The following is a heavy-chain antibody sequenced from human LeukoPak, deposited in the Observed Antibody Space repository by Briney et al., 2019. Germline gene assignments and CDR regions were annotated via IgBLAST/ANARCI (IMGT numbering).Heavy chain of an antibody. D-gene: IGHD6-6*01. Sequence: SETLSLTCTVSGGSISSYYWSWIRQPPGKGLEWIGYIYYSGSTNYNPSLKSRATISVDTSKNQFSLKLSSVTAADTAVYYCARALRKQLGWFDPWGQGTLVTVSS. V-gene: IGHV4-59*01. J-gene: IGHJ5*02. CDR3: ARALRKQLGWFDP. CDR2: IYYSGST. CDR1: GGSISSYY.